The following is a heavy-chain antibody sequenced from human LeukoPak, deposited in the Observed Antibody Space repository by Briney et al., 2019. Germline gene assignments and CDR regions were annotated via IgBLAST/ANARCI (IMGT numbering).Heavy chain of an antibody. CDR1: GYTFTDYF. Sequence: EASVKVSCKASGYTFTDYFMNWVRQAPGQGLERMGWINPKSGGTVYAQKFQGRVTMTRDTSSSTAYMELSRLRFDDTVVYYCARGPRITIFGVVMVNDAFDIWGQGTMVTVSS. D-gene: IGHD3-3*01. CDR3: ARGPRITIFGVVMVNDAFDI. CDR2: INPKSGGT. J-gene: IGHJ3*02. V-gene: IGHV1-2*02.